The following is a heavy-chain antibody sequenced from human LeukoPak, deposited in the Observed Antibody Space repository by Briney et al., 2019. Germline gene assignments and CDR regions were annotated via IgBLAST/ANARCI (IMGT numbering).Heavy chain of an antibody. D-gene: IGHD3-3*01. CDR2: INHSGST. Sequence: SETLSLTCAVYGGSFSGYYWSWIRQPPGKGLEWIGEINHSGSTNYNPSLKSRVTISVDTSKNQFSLKLSSVTAADTAVYYCARGTPTYDFWSGYYSIFDYWGQGTLVTVSS. CDR3: ARGTPTYDFWSGYYSIFDY. J-gene: IGHJ4*02. V-gene: IGHV4-34*01. CDR1: GGSFSGYY.